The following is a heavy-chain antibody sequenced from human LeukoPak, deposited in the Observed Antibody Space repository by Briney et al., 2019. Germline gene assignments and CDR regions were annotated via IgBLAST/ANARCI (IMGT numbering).Heavy chain of an antibody. J-gene: IGHJ4*02. Sequence: PGGSLRLSCAASGFTFSSYEMNWVRQAPGKGLEWVSSISGSSGSIYYADSVKDRFTISRDNAENSLYLQMNSLRAEDTAVYYCARANPPGISFFDYWGQGALVTVSS. D-gene: IGHD3-16*02. V-gene: IGHV3-21*06. CDR2: ISGSSGSI. CDR1: GFTFSSYE. CDR3: ARANPPGISFFDY.